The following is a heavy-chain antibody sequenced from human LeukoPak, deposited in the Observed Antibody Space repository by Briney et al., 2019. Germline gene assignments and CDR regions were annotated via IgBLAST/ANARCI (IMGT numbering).Heavy chain of an antibody. Sequence: GASVKVSCKASGYTFTGYYMHWVRQAPGQGLEWMGIINPTGGSTNYAQKFQGRVTMTTDTSTSTVYMELSSLRPEDTAVYYCARDHEGDCSGDNCYLTPFDYWGQGTLVTVSS. D-gene: IGHD2-15*01. CDR1: GYTFTGYY. CDR2: INPTGGST. J-gene: IGHJ4*02. CDR3: ARDHEGDCSGDNCYLTPFDY. V-gene: IGHV1-46*01.